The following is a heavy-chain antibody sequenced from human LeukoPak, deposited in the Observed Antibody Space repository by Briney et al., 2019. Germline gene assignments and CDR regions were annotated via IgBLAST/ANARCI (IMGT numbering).Heavy chain of an antibody. CDR3: ARTGITMVRGVIITHDY. V-gene: IGHV4-34*01. CDR1: GGSFSGYY. CDR2: INHSGST. D-gene: IGHD3-10*01. J-gene: IGHJ4*02. Sequence: SETLSLTCAVYGGSFSGYYWSWVRQPPGKGLEWVGEINHSGSTNYNPSLKRRVNISVETSKNQFSLKLSSVTAADTAVYYCARTGITMVRGVIITHDYWGQGTLVTVSS.